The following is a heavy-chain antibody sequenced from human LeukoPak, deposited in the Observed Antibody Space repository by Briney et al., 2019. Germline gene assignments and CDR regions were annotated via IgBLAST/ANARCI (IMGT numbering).Heavy chain of an antibody. Sequence: GGSLRLSCAASGFTFRSFEMNWVRQAPGKGLEWVSYIRSSAGSIYYADSVKGRFTISRDNAKNSLYLQMNSLRAEDTAVYYYARDLSPYDYGDFGLDYWGQGTLVTVSS. CDR1: GFTFRSFE. CDR2: IRSSAGSI. V-gene: IGHV3-48*03. J-gene: IGHJ4*02. CDR3: ARDLSPYDYGDFGLDY. D-gene: IGHD4-17*01.